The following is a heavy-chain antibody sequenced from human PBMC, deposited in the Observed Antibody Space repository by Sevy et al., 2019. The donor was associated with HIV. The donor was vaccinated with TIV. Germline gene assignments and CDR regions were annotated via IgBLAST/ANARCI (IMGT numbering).Heavy chain of an antibody. CDR1: GFTFSNAW. J-gene: IGHJ3*02. D-gene: IGHD5-18*01. CDR2: IKSKTDGGTT. CDR3: TTRFRGYSHGGAFDI. Sequence: GGSLRLSCAASGFTFSNAWMSWVRQAPGKGLEWVGRIKSKTDGGTTDYAAPVKGRFTISRDDSKNTLYLQMNSLKTEDTAVYYCTTRFRGYSHGGAFDIWGQGTMVTVSS. V-gene: IGHV3-15*01.